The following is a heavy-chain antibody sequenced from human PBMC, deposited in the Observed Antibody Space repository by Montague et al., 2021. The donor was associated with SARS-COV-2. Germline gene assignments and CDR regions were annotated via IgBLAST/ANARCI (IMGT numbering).Heavy chain of an antibody. V-gene: IGHV4-59*01. J-gene: IGHJ6*02. CDR1: GGSISTYY. CDR2: ISYSGST. CDR3: ANFRRTQLRFGTRNYGMDD. Sequence: SETLSLTCTVSGGSISTYYWSWILQPPGRGLQWIGYISYSGSTKYKHSLTSRVTTSVDTSKNNFTLRLSSVAAAHTAVYYGANFRRTQLRFGTRNYGMDDWGQGTTVTVSS. D-gene: IGHD2-2*01.